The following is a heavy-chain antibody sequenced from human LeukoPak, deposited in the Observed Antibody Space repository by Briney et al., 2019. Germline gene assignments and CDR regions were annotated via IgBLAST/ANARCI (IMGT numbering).Heavy chain of an antibody. Sequence: GGSLRLSCAASGFTFSTYWMSWVRQAPGKGLEWVSVIYSGGSTYYADSVKGRFTISRDNAKNSLYLQMNSLRAEDTAVYYCARDAYSNYAYYYYMDVWGKGTTVTVSS. D-gene: IGHD4-11*01. J-gene: IGHJ6*03. CDR1: GFTFSTYW. CDR2: IYSGGST. CDR3: ARDAYSNYAYYYYMDV. V-gene: IGHV3-66*01.